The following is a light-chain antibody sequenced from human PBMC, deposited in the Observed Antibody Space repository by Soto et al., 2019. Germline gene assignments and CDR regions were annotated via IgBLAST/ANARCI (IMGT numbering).Light chain of an antibody. J-gene: IGLJ1*01. CDR3: NSFTFSSTF. Sequence: QSALTQPASVSGSPGQSITISCTGTSSDIGANNYVSWYQQHPGKAPKLMIYDVSDRASGASSRFSGSKSGNTASLTISGLLPEDEADYYCNSFTFSSTFFGTGTKLTVL. CDR1: SSDIGANNY. CDR2: DVS. V-gene: IGLV2-14*03.